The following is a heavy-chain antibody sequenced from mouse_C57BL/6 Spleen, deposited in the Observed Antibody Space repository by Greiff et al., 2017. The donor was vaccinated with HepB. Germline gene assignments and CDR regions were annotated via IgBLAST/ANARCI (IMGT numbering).Heavy chain of an antibody. Sequence: QVQLQQSGAELVKPGASVKISCKASGYAFSSYWMNWVRQRPGKGLEWIGQIYPGDGDTNYNGKFKGKATLSADKSSSTAYMQLSRLASEDSAVYFCAREGSGGLDYWGQGTTLTVYS. V-gene: IGHV1-80*01. CDR2: IYPGDGDT. CDR1: GYAFSSYW. D-gene: IGHD3-3*01. J-gene: IGHJ2*01. CDR3: AREGSGGLDY.